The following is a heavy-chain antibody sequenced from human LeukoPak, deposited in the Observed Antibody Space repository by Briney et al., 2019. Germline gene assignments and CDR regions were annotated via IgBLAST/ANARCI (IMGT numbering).Heavy chain of an antibody. CDR1: GFTFSSYS. D-gene: IGHD3-10*01. CDR2: ISSSSSYI. J-gene: IGHJ4*02. CDR3: ARDNFTMVRGVSDY. Sequence: GGSLRLSCAASGFTFSSYSMNWVRQAPGKGLEWVSSISSSSSYIYYADSVKDRFTISSDNAKNSPYLQMNSLRAEDTAVYYCARDNFTMVRGVSDYWSQGTLVTVYS. V-gene: IGHV3-21*01.